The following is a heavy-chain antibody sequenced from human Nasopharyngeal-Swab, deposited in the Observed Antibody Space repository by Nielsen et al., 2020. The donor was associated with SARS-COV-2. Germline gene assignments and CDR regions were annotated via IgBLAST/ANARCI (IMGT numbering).Heavy chain of an antibody. D-gene: IGHD1-7*01. Sequence: SVKVSCKTSGGTFSSYGISWFRQAPGQGLEWMGGIIPILPITNYAQKFQDRVTITADKSTSTAYMELSSLRSEDTAAYYCAREGVAKLELWEYYYYYGMDVWGQGTTVTVSS. CDR2: IIPILPIT. CDR3: AREGVAKLELWEYYYYYGMDV. CDR1: GGTFSSYG. V-gene: IGHV1-69*10. J-gene: IGHJ6*02.